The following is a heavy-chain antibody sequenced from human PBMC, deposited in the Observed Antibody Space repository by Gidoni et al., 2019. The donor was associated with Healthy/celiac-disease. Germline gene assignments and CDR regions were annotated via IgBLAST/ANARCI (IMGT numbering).Heavy chain of an antibody. Sequence: QVTLKESGPVLVKPTETLTLTCTVSGFSLSNARMGVSWIRQPPGKALEWLAHIFSNDEKSYSTPLKSRLTISKDTSKSQVVLTMTNMDPVDTATYYCARIRNYYDSSGYYYWFDPWGQGTLVTVSS. V-gene: IGHV2-26*01. CDR2: IFSNDEK. J-gene: IGHJ5*02. CDR1: GFSLSNARMG. D-gene: IGHD3-22*01. CDR3: ARIRNYYDSSGYYYWFDP.